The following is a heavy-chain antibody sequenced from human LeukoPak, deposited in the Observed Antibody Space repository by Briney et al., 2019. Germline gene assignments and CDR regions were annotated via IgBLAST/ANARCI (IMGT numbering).Heavy chain of an antibody. V-gene: IGHV3-74*01. CDR3: ARGGGNYGKYHFDY. J-gene: IGHJ4*02. Sequence: GGSLRLSCAASGFTFSSYSMNWVRQAPGRGLVWVARINDDGYNTADSVKGRFSISRDNAQNSLYLQMNSLRAEDTAVYYCARGGGNYGKYHFDYWGQGTLVTVSS. CDR2: INDDGYNT. D-gene: IGHD1-26*01. CDR1: GFTFSSYS.